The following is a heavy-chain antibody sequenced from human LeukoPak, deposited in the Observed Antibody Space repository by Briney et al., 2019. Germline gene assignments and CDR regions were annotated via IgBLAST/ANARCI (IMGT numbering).Heavy chain of an antibody. CDR2: INPNSGGT. V-gene: IGHV1-2*06. J-gene: IGHJ5*02. CDR3: ARGPYCTNGVCSDNWFDP. Sequence: ASVKVSCMASGYTFTGYYMHWVRQAPGQGLEWMGRINPNSGGTNYTQKLQCRVTMTRDTSISTAYMELSRLRTDDTAVYYCARGPYCTNGVCSDNWFDPWGQGTLVTVSS. D-gene: IGHD2-8*01. CDR1: GYTFTGYY.